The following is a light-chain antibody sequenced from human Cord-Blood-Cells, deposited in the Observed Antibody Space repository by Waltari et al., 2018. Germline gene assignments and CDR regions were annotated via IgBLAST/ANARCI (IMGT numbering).Light chain of an antibody. CDR1: SSDVGGYNY. CDR3: SSYTSSSTWV. Sequence: QSALTQPASVSGSPGQSITISCTGTSSDVGGYNYVSWYHQHPGKAPKLMIYDVSNRHSGVSNRFSGSKSGNTASLTISGLQAEDEADYYCSSYTSSSTWVFGGGTKLTVL. CDR2: DVS. V-gene: IGLV2-14*01. J-gene: IGLJ3*02.